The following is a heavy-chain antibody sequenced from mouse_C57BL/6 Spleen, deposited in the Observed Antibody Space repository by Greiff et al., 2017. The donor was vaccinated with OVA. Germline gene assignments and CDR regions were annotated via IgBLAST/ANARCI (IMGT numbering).Heavy chain of an antibody. D-gene: IGHD1-1*01. CDR2: IDPEDGDT. CDR1: GFNIKDYY. V-gene: IGHV14-1*01. J-gene: IGHJ2*01. CDR3: YYYGSSGYFDY. Sequence: VQLQQSGAELVRPGASVKLSCTASGFNIKDYYMHWVKQRPEQGLEWIGRIDPEDGDTEYAPKFQGKATMTADTSSNTAYLQLSSLTSEDTAVYYCYYYGSSGYFDYWGQGTTLTVSS.